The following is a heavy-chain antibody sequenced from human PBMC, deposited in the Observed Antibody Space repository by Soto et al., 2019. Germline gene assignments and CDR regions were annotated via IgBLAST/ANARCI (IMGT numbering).Heavy chain of an antibody. V-gene: IGHV3-7*01. J-gene: IGHJ4*02. D-gene: IGHD6-19*01. CDR3: AGGSGWLIDS. Sequence: EVQLVESGGALVQPGGSLRLSCAASGFTFSSYWMNWVRQAPGKGLEWVANIKQDGSEKYYVDSVKGRFTISRDNAKNSLSLQMNTLRAEDTAVYYCAGGSGWLIDSWGQGTLVTVSS. CDR2: IKQDGSEK. CDR1: GFTFSSYW.